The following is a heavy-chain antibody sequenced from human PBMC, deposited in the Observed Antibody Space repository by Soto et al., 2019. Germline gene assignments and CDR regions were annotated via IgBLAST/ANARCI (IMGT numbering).Heavy chain of an antibody. J-gene: IGHJ4*02. V-gene: IGHV1-18*01. CDR1: GGTFSSYA. CDR2: IIPIFGNT. D-gene: IGHD1-7*01. CDR3: ARSWNYVPFDY. Sequence: GASVKVSCKASGGTFSSYAISWVRQAPGQGLEWMGGIIPIFGNTNYAQKLQGRVTMTTDTSTSTAYMELRSLRSDDTAVYYCARSWNYVPFDYWGQGTLVTVSS.